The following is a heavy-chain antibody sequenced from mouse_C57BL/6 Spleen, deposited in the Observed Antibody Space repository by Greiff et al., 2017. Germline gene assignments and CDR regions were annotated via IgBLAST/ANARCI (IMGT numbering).Heavy chain of an antibody. CDR1: GYTFTSYG. CDR3: ELGRAY. D-gene: IGHD4-1*01. Sequence: VQLQQSGAELARPGASVKLSCTASGYTFTSYGISWVKQRTGQGLEWIGEIYPRSGNTYYTEKFKGKATLTADKSSSTAYLELRSLTSEESAVDFCELGRAYWGQGTLVTVSA. CDR2: IYPRSGNT. V-gene: IGHV1-81*01. J-gene: IGHJ3*01.